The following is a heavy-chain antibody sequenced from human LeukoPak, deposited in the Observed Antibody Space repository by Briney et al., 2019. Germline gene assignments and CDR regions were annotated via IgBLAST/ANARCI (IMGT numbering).Heavy chain of an antibody. CDR3: ARLAVPPGNRGWYYHH. V-gene: IGHV3-7*03. CDR2: INQGGSEK. CDR1: GFTFSDYW. J-gene: IGHJ4*02. Sequence: PGGSLRLSCGASGFTFSDYWMSWVRQGPGEGPEWVANINQGGSEKYYADSVKGRFTISRDNAKYSLDLQMNSLRVEDTAIYYCARLAVPPGNRGWYYHHWGQGTLVTVSS. D-gene: IGHD2-2*01.